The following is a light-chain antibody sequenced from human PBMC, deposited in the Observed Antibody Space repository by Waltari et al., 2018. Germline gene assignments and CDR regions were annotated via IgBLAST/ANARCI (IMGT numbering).Light chain of an antibody. CDR1: QIFSSN. J-gene: IGKJ4*01. CDR3: QQRSSWPLT. V-gene: IGKV3-11*01. Sequence: EIVMTQSPATLSVSPGESATLSCRASQIFSSNLALYQQKPGQAPRLLIYDASSRATGIPARFSGSGSGTDFTLTISSLEPEDFAVYYCQQRSSWPLTFGGGTKVEVK. CDR2: DAS.